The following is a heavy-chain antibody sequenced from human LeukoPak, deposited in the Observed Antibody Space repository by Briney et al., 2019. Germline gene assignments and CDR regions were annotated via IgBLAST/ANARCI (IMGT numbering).Heavy chain of an antibody. V-gene: IGHV4-34*01. CDR2: INHSGST. CDR1: GGSFSGYY. J-gene: IGHJ6*03. Sequence: SETLSLTCAVYGGSFSGYYWSWIRQPPGKGLEWIGEINHSGSTNYNPSLKSRVTISVDTSKNQFSPKLSSVTAADTAVYYCARGRGVITTRYYHMDVWGKGTTVTVSS. D-gene: IGHD3-10*01. CDR3: ARGRGVITTRYYHMDV.